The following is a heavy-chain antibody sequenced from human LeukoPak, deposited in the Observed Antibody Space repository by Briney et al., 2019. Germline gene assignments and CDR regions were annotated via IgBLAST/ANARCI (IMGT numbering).Heavy chain of an antibody. D-gene: IGHD5-12*01. CDR2: ISGSGGST. CDR3: AKEGGPWWLPSHFDY. CDR1: GFTFSSYA. J-gene: IGHJ4*02. Sequence: GGSLRLSCAASGFTFSSYAMSWVRQAPGKGLEWDSAISGSGGSTYYADSVKGRFTISRDNSKNTLYLQMNSLRAEDAAVYYCAKEGGPWWLPSHFDYWGQGTLVTVSS. V-gene: IGHV3-23*01.